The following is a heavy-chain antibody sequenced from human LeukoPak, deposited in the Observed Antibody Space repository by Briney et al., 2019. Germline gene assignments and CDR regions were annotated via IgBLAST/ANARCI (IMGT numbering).Heavy chain of an antibody. D-gene: IGHD3-16*01. Sequence: GGSLRLSCAASGFSFSNYVMHWVRQAPGRGLEYVSAIMPNGETRGYANSMKGRFTISRDNSKSTLYLQMGSLRAEDMAIYYCARDRHGGFAFDIWGQGALVTVSS. CDR3: ARDRHGGFAFDI. V-gene: IGHV3-64*01. J-gene: IGHJ3*02. CDR2: IMPNGETR. CDR1: GFSFSNYV.